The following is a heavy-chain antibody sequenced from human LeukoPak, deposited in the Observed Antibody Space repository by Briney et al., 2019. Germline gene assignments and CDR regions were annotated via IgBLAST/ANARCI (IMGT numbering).Heavy chain of an antibody. V-gene: IGHV4-4*07. Sequence: SETLSLTCTASGVSISSYSWSWIRQPAGKGLEWIGRIYTSGSTNYNPSLKSRVTMSVDTSKNQFSLKLSSVTAADTAAYYCAKSNGYGLIDIWGQGTMVTVSS. D-gene: IGHD3-22*01. CDR1: GVSISSYS. J-gene: IGHJ3*02. CDR3: AKSNGYGLIDI. CDR2: IYTSGST.